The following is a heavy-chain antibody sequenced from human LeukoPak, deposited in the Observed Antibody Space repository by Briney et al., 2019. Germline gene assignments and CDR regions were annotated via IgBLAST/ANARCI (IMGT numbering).Heavy chain of an antibody. D-gene: IGHD2-21*02. CDR3: ARDARMGVVTASTGWFDP. Sequence: TLSLTCTVSGGSISSGGYYWRWIRQHPGKGLEWIGYIYYSGSTYYNPPLKSRVTISVDTSKNQFSLKLSSVTAAGTAVYYCARDARMGVVTASTGWFDPWGQGTLVTVSS. V-gene: IGHV4-31*03. J-gene: IGHJ5*02. CDR2: IYYSGST. CDR1: GGSISSGGYY.